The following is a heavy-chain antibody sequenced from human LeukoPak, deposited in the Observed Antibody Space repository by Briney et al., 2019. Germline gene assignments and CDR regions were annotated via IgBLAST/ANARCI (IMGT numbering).Heavy chain of an antibody. Sequence: GGSLRLSCAASGFPFSSYAMYWVRQAPGKGLVWVARAHGDGYSISYADSVRGRFTISRDNAKDTLYLHMNSLRPEDTAVYYCARAQVGAPTDFWGQGTQVTVSS. CDR3: ARAQVGAPTDF. V-gene: IGHV3-74*01. J-gene: IGHJ4*02. CDR2: AHGDGYSI. CDR1: GFPFSSYA. D-gene: IGHD1-26*01.